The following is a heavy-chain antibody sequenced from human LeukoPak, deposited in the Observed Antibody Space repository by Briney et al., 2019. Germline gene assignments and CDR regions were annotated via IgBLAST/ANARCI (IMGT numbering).Heavy chain of an antibody. J-gene: IGHJ6*03. V-gene: IGHV3-23*01. D-gene: IGHD6-19*01. Sequence: GGSLRLSCAASGFTFSSYGMSWVRQAPGKGLEWVSAISGSGGSTYYADSVKGRFTISRDNTKNSLYLQLSSLRADDTAVYYCARIPVAPRNYYSYYMDVWGKGTTVTVSS. CDR2: ISGSGGST. CDR1: GFTFSSYG. CDR3: ARIPVAPRNYYSYYMDV.